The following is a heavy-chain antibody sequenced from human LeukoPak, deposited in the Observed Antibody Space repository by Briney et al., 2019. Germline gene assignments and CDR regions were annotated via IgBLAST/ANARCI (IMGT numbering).Heavy chain of an antibody. CDR2: IWYDGSNK. CDR1: GFTFSSYG. Sequence: PGGSLRLSCAASGFTFSSYGMHWVRQAPGKGLEWVAVIWYDGSNKYYADSVKGRFTISRDNSKNTLFLQMNSLRAEDTAVYYCARDPDDYGDYSYFDYWGQGTLVTVSS. CDR3: ARDPDDYGDYSYFDY. J-gene: IGHJ4*02. V-gene: IGHV3-33*01. D-gene: IGHD4-17*01.